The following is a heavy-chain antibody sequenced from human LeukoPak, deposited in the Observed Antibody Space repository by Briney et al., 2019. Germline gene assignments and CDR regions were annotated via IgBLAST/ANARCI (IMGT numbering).Heavy chain of an antibody. V-gene: IGHV4-4*02. Sequence: SETLSLTCAVSGVSIGSKMWWSWVRQPPGKGLEWIGEIYHSGSTNYNPSLKSRVTISVDKSKNHFSLKLSSVTAADTAVYYCAGKDYSSWRVFVYWGQGTLVNVSS. CDR1: GVSIGSKMW. D-gene: IGHD6-13*01. J-gene: IGHJ4*02. CDR3: AGKDYSSWRVFVY. CDR2: IYHSGST.